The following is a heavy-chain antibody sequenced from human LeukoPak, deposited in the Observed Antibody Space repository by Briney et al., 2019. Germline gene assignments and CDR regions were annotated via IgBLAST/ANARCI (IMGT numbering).Heavy chain of an antibody. V-gene: IGHV1-2*06. D-gene: IGHD6-13*01. CDR2: INPYSGDT. CDR1: GYTFTGYH. Sequence: ASVKVSCKASGYTFTGYHIHWVRQAPGQGLEWMGRINPYSGDTNFAQKFQGRVTMTRDTSITTAYMDLSSLTPDDTAVYFCARDQGSLTRSWYTGYWGQGTQVTASS. J-gene: IGHJ4*02. CDR3: ARDQGSLTRSWYTGY.